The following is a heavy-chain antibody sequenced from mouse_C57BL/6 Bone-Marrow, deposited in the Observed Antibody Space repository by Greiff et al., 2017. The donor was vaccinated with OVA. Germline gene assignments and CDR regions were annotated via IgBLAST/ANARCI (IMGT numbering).Heavy chain of an antibody. CDR2: ISNGGGST. CDR1: GFTFSDYY. CDR3: ARRNYSNYDWYFDV. D-gene: IGHD2-5*01. V-gene: IGHV5-12*01. J-gene: IGHJ1*03. Sequence: EVKLVESGGGLVQPGGSLKLSCAASGFTFSDYYMYWVRQTPEKRLEWVAYISNGGGSTYYPDTVKGRFTLSRDNAKNTLYLQMSRLKSEDTAMYYCARRNYSNYDWYFDVWGTGTTVTVSS.